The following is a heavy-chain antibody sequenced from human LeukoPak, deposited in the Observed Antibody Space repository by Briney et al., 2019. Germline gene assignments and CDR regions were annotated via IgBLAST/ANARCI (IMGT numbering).Heavy chain of an antibody. CDR1: GYTFTGYY. J-gene: IGHJ5*02. D-gene: IGHD6-13*01. CDR3: ARDRGIAAAGNWFDP. Sequence: ASVKVSCKASGYTFTGYYMHWVRQAPGQELEWMGWINPNSGGTNYAQKFQGRVTMTRDTPISTAYMELSRLRSDDTAVYYCARDRGIAAAGNWFDPWGQGTLVTVSS. V-gene: IGHV1-2*02. CDR2: INPNSGGT.